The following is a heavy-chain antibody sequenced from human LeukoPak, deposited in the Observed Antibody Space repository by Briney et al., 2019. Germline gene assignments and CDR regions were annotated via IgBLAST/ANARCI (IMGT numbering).Heavy chain of an antibody. Sequence: HPAGSLRLSCSASGFTFSSYWMHWVRQAPGKGLVWVSRINSDGSSTSYADSVKGRFTISRDNAKNTLYLQMNSLRAEDTAVYYCASPRYFDYYYFDYWGQGTLVTVSS. V-gene: IGHV3-74*01. CDR3: ASPRYFDYYYFDY. J-gene: IGHJ4*02. D-gene: IGHD3-9*01. CDR1: GFTFSSYW. CDR2: INSDGSST.